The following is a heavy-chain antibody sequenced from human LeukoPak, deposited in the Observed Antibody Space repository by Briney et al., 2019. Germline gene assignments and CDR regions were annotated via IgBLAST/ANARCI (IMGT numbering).Heavy chain of an antibody. CDR2: IHTSGTT. D-gene: IGHD5-24*01. CDR3: ARDRRDGYNSGDYNFDY. Sequence: SETLSLTCTVSGDSMRSFYWSFIRQPAGKGLEWIGRIHTSGTTWYNASLKSRVAMSVDTSKNQFSLRLTSATAADTAVYFCARDRRDGYNSGDYNFDYWGQGALVTVSS. V-gene: IGHV4-4*07. J-gene: IGHJ4*02. CDR1: GDSMRSFY.